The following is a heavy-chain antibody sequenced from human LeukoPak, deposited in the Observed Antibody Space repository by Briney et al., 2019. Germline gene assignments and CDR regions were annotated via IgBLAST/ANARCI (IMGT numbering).Heavy chain of an antibody. V-gene: IGHV4-59*01. J-gene: IGHJ5*02. CDR3: ARDQLWYYYGSGSYNGRWFDP. D-gene: IGHD3-10*01. CDR2: IYYSGSA. CDR1: GGSISSFY. Sequence: PSETLSLTCTVSGGSISSFYWSWIRQPPGKGLEWIGCIYYSGSANYNPSLKSRVTISVDTSKNQFSLKLTSVTAADTAVYYCARDQLWYYYGSGSYNGRWFDPWGQGTLVTVSS.